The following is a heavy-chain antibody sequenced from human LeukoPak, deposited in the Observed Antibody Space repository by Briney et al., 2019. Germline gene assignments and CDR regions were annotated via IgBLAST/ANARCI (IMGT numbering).Heavy chain of an antibody. V-gene: IGHV4-59*12. CDR2: IYYSGST. CDR1: GGSISSYY. Sequence: SETLSLTCTVSGGSISSYYWSWIRQPPGKGLEWTGYIYYSGSTNYNPSLKSRVTISVDTSKNQFSLKLSSVTAADTAVYYCARGVLFGYWGQGTLVTVSS. J-gene: IGHJ4*02. CDR3: ARGVLFGY.